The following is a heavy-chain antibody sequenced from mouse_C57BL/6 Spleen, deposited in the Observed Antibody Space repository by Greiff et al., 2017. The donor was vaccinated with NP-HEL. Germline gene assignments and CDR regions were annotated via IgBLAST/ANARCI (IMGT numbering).Heavy chain of an antibody. CDR1: GYSITSGYY. V-gene: IGHV3-6*01. Sequence: VQLKESGPGLVKPSQSLSLTCSVTGYSITSGYYWNWIRQFPGNKLEWMGYISYDGSNNYNPSLKNRISITRDTSKNQFFLKLNSVTTEDTATYYCARDEVPAWFAYWGQGTLVTVSA. D-gene: IGHD2-14*01. J-gene: IGHJ3*01. CDR3: ARDEVPAWFAY. CDR2: ISYDGSN.